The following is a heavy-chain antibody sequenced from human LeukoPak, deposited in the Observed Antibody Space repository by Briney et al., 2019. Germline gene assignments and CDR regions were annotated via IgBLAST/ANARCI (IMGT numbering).Heavy chain of an antibody. CDR2: ISAYNGNT. D-gene: IGHD3-16*02. Sequence: ASVKVSCKASGDTFSSYAITWVRQAPGQGLEWMGWISAYNGNTNYAQKLQGRVTMTTDTSTSTAYMELRSLRSDDTAVYYCARLDYVWGSYRFSPDLDYWGQGTLVTVSS. CDR3: ARLDYVWGSYRFSPDLDY. V-gene: IGHV1-18*01. CDR1: GDTFSSYA. J-gene: IGHJ4*02.